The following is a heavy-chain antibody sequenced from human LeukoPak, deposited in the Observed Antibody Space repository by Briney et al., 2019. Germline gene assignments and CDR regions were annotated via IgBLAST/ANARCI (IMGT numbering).Heavy chain of an antibody. D-gene: IGHD4-17*01. CDR1: GGSISSYY. CDR3: ARVEGWTTPTGFHYYGMDV. Sequence: PSETLSLTCTVSGGSISSYYWSWIRQPPGKGLEWIGYIYYSGSTNYNPSPKSRVTISVDTSKNQFSLKLSSVTAADTAVYYCARVEGWTTPTGFHYYGMDVWGQGTTVTVSS. V-gene: IGHV4-59*01. CDR2: IYYSGST. J-gene: IGHJ6*02.